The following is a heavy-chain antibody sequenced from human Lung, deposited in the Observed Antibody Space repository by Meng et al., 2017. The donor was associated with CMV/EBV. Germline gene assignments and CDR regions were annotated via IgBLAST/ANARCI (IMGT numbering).Heavy chain of an antibody. Sequence: SQTLSLTXAVYGGSFSGYYLSWIRQPPGKGLEWIGEINHSGSTNYNPSLKSRVTISVDTSKNQFSLKLSSVTAADTAVYYCARGRVTGTTGGWFDPWGQGTLVTVSS. CDR2: INHSGST. V-gene: IGHV4-34*01. J-gene: IGHJ5*02. CDR3: ARGRVTGTTGGWFDP. CDR1: GGSFSGYY. D-gene: IGHD1-7*01.